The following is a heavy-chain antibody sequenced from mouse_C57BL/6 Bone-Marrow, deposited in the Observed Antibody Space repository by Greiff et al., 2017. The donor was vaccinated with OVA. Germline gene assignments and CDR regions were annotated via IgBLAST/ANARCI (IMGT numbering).Heavy chain of an antibody. D-gene: IGHD2-2*01. CDR1: GFNIKDYY. CDR2: IDPEDGDT. J-gene: IGHJ3*01. CDR3: TSTVVTTWFAY. Sequence: EVQLQQSGAELVRPGASVKLSCTASGFNIKDYYMHWVKQRPEQGLEWIGRIDPEDGDTEYAPKFQGKATMTADTSSNTAYLQLSSLTSEDTAVYYCTSTVVTTWFAYWGKGTLVTVSA. V-gene: IGHV14-1*01.